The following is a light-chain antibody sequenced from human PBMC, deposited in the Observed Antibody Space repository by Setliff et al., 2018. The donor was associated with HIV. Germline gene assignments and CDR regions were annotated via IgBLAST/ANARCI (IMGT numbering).Light chain of an antibody. J-gene: IGLJ1*01. CDR2: DVN. Sequence: QSALPQPRSVSGSPGQSVTISCTGTSSDVGENNYVSWYQDHPGKAPKLMIYDVNKRPSGVPDRFSGSKSGNTASLTISGLQADDEADYYCCSFAGIYVFGTGTKGTVL. V-gene: IGLV2-11*01. CDR1: SSDVGENNY. CDR3: CSFAGIYV.